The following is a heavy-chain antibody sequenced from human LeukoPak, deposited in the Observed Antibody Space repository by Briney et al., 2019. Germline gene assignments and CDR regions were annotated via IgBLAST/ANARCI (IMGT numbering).Heavy chain of an antibody. J-gene: IGHJ3*02. D-gene: IGHD3-3*01. CDR2: IYYSGST. CDR3: ARHLRFLEWFPIGEVIDI. Sequence: NPSETLSLTCAVSGGSISSGGYYWSWIRQHPGKGLEWIGYIYYSGSTYYNPSLKSRVTISVDTSKNQFSLKLSSVTAADTAVYYCARHLRFLEWFPIGEVIDIWGQGTMVTVSS. V-gene: IGHV4-31*11. CDR1: GGSISSGGYY.